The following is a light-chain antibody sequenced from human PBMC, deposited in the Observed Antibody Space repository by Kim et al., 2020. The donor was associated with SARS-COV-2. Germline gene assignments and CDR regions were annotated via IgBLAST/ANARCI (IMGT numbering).Light chain of an antibody. CDR3: QHFDSLPST. CDR1: QNIRNF. V-gene: IGKV1-33*01. CDR2: DAS. J-gene: IGKJ2*01. Sequence: APVGDRVTITCQASQNIRNFLNWFQHKPGKAPKLLIYDASTLGAGVPSRFSGSGSGTDFTFTISSLQPEDIATYYCQHFDSLPSTLGQGTKLEIK.